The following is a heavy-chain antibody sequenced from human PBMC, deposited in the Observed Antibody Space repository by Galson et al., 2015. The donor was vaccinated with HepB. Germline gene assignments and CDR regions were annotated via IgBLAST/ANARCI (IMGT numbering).Heavy chain of an antibody. J-gene: IGHJ4*02. CDR3: ARQVRNGGSVSFDY. D-gene: IGHD4-23*01. CDR1: GGSISSYY. V-gene: IGHV4-59*08. Sequence: SETLSLTCTVSGGSISSYYWSWIRQPPGKGLEWIGYIYYSGSTNYNPSLKSRVTISVDTSKNQFSLKLSSVTAADTAVYYCARQVRNGGSVSFDYWGQGTLVTVSS. CDR2: IYYSGST.